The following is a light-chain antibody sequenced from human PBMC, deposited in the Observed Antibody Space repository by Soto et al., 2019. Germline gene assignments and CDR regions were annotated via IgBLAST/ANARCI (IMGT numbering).Light chain of an antibody. Sequence: DIPMTQSPSSLSASVGDRVTITCRASQGISNYLAWYQQKPGKVPKLLIYAASTLQSGVPSRFSGSGSGSDFTLTISSLQPEDVATYYWQKYNSAPFTFGPGTKVDIK. V-gene: IGKV1-27*01. CDR2: AAS. J-gene: IGKJ3*01. CDR3: QKYNSAPFT. CDR1: QGISNY.